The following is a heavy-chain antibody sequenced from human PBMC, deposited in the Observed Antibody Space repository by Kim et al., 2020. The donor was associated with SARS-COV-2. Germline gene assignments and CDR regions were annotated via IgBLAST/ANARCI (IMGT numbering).Heavy chain of an antibody. CDR1: GFTFSSRA. V-gene: IGHV3-23*01. J-gene: IGHJ4*02. CDR2: VNNGGNA. CDR3: AKDYPSSGWPAFDS. D-gene: IGHD6-19*01. Sequence: GGSLRLSCAASGFTFSSRAMSWVRQAPGKGPEWVASVNNGGNAYYTDSVKGRFTVSRDSTRDTLYLQMNSLRAEDTALYFCAKDYPSSGWPAFDSWGQGTLVTVSS.